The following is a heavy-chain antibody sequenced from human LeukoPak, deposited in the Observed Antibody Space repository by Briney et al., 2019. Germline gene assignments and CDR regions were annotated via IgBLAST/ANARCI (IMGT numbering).Heavy chain of an antibody. CDR3: ARGLEIGGYNYGEADY. D-gene: IGHD5-24*01. CDR2: IYYSGST. Sequence: SETLSLTCTVSGGSISSSSYYWGWIRQPPGKGLEWIGSIYYSGSTYYNPSLKSRVTISVDASKNQFSLKLSSVTAADTAVYYCARGLEIGGYNYGEADYWGQGTLVTVSS. J-gene: IGHJ4*02. CDR1: GGSISSSSYY. V-gene: IGHV4-39*07.